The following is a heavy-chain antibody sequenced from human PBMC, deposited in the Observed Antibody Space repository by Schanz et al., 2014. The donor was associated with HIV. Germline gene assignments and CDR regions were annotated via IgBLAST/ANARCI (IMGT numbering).Heavy chain of an antibody. Sequence: EVQLLESGGGLEQPGGSLRLSCAASGFNFNNYAMTWVRQAPGNGLEWVSSISESGGRTYYADSVNGRFTISRDNSKNTLYLQMTTLRIDDTAVYYCAKPEYDSRGNSQSHFDYWGQGTLVTVSS. J-gene: IGHJ4*02. CDR2: ISESGGRT. CDR3: AKPEYDSRGNSQSHFDY. V-gene: IGHV3-23*01. CDR1: GFNFNNYA. D-gene: IGHD3-22*01.